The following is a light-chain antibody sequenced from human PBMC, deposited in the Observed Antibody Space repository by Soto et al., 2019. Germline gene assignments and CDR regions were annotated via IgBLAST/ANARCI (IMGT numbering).Light chain of an antibody. J-gene: IGLJ1*01. CDR2: DNN. V-gene: IGLV1-40*01. CDR3: QSYDSSLSGFYV. Sequence: QSALTQPPSVSGAPGQRVTISCTGSSSNIGSGYDVHWYQQLPGTAPKLLIYDNNNRPSGVPDRFSGSKSATSASLAITGLQAEDEADYYCQSYDSSLSGFYVFGTGTKVTGL. CDR1: SSNIGSGYD.